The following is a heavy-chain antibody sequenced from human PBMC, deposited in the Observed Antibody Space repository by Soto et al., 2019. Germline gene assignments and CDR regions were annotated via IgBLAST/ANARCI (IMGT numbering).Heavy chain of an antibody. D-gene: IGHD6-19*01. J-gene: IGHJ6*02. V-gene: IGHV5-51*01. CDR2: IYPGDSDT. Sequence: GESLKISCKGSGYSFTSYWIGWVRQMPGKGLEWMGIIYPGDSDTRYSPSFQGQVTISADKSISTAYLQWSSLKASDTAMYYCARQQWLVAYYYYGMDVWGQGTTVTVAS. CDR1: GYSFTSYW. CDR3: ARQQWLVAYYYYGMDV.